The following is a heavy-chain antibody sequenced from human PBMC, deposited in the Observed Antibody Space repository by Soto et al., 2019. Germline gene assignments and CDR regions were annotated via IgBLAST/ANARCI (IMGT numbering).Heavy chain of an antibody. CDR1: GGTFSSYT. J-gene: IGHJ4*02. D-gene: IGHD6-13*01. CDR2: IIPILGIA. V-gene: IGHV1-69*02. Sequence: QVQLVQSGAEVKKPGSSVKVSCKASGGTFSSYTISWVRQAPGQGLEWMGRIIPILGIANYAQKFQGRVTITADKSTSTAYMELSSLRSEDTAVYYCERGAGHRQLVDYWGQGTLVTVSS. CDR3: ERGAGHRQLVDY.